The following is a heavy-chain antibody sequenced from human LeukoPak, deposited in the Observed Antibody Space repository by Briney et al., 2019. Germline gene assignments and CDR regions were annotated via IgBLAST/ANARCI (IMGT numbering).Heavy chain of an antibody. CDR2: ISYDGSNK. V-gene: IGHV3-30-3*01. Sequence: GGSLRLSCAASGFTFSSYAMHWVRQAPGKGLEWVAVISYDGSNKYYADSVKGRFTISRDNSKNTLYLQMNSLRAEDTAVYYCAKAYDAGLVVVIARDAFDIWGQGTMVTVSS. D-gene: IGHD2-21*01. CDR1: GFTFSSYA. CDR3: AKAYDAGLVVVIARDAFDI. J-gene: IGHJ3*02.